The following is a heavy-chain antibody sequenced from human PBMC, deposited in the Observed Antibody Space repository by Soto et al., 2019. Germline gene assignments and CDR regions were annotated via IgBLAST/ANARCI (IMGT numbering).Heavy chain of an antibody. J-gene: IGHJ4*02. Sequence: QVQLVQSGAEVKKPGASVKVSCKASGYTFTSYGIIWVRQAPGQGLEWRGWISAYNGHTKYAQKLQGRVTMTTDTSTSTAYMELRRLRSDHTAVYYCGRAVAGPLFSDYWGQGTLVTVSS. V-gene: IGHV1-18*01. CDR2: ISAYNGHT. D-gene: IGHD6-19*01. CDR1: GYTFTSYG. CDR3: GRAVAGPLFSDY.